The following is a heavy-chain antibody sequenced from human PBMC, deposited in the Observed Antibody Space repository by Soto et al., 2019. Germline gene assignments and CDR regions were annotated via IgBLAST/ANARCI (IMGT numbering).Heavy chain of an antibody. V-gene: IGHV4-31*03. CDR2: IYYTGST. D-gene: IGHD6-6*01. CDR1: GDSISSSDYY. J-gene: IGHJ3*02. Sequence: QVQLQESGPGLMKPSQTLSLTCTVSGDSISSSDYYWTWIRQHPGVGLEWIGYIYYTGSTYYKPSLESRVRISLDTSKNQFSLRLSSVTAADTAVYFCARDTGADRACEIWGQVTMVTVSS. CDR3: ARDTGADRACEI.